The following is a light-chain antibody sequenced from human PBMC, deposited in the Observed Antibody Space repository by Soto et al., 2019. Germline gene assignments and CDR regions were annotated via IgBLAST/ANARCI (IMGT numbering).Light chain of an antibody. CDR3: GTWDSSLSVHV. Sequence: VLTQPPSVSAAPGQKVTISCSGSSSNIGNNYVSWYQQVPGTAPKLLIYDNNKRPSGNPDRFSGSKSGTSATLGISGLQTGDEADYYCGTWDSSLSVHVFGTGTKV. CDR2: DNN. J-gene: IGLJ1*01. CDR1: SSNIGNNY. V-gene: IGLV1-51*01.